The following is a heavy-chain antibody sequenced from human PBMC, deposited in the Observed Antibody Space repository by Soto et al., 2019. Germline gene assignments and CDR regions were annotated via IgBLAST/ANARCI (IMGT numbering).Heavy chain of an antibody. J-gene: IGHJ3*01. CDR1: GLTVSGKKY. Sequence: DVQLVESGGGLIQPGESLRLSCAAFGLTVSGKKYVAWVRQAPGKGLEWVSALYDVDGTYYADSLKGRFTTSTDSSKTTVYLQMNDLRPDDTAVYYCATWHEREHAYDVWFQGTTVTGSS. V-gene: IGHV3-53*01. D-gene: IGHD1-1*01. CDR2: LYDVDGT. CDR3: ATWHEREHAYDV.